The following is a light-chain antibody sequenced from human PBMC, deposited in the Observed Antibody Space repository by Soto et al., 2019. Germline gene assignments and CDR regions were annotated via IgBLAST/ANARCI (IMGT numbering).Light chain of an antibody. Sequence: QSALTQPPSASGSPGQSVTISCTGSSSDVGGYNYVSWYQQHPGKAPKLMIYEVSKRPSGVPDRLSGSKSGNTASLTVSGLQAEDEAEYYCSSYGGSNTVVFVGGTKLTVL. CDR2: EVS. CDR1: SSDVGGYNY. V-gene: IGLV2-8*01. J-gene: IGLJ2*01. CDR3: SSYGGSNTVV.